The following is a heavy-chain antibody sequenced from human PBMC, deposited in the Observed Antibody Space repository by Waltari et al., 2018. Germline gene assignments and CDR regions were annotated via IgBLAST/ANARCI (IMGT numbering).Heavy chain of an antibody. CDR1: GGTYRSYA. CDR3: ALPVAGGGSSWYPSYYYMDV. Sequence: QVQLVQSGDEVKKPGSSVKVSCKASGGTYRSYAISWVRQAPGQGLEWMGGIIPSLGTANYAQKFQSRVTLTSYESTIAAYMELSSLGSEDTALYCCALPVAGGGSSWYPSYYYMDVWGKGTTVTVSS. V-gene: IGHV1-69*05. D-gene: IGHD6-13*01. J-gene: IGHJ6*03. CDR2: IIPSLGTA.